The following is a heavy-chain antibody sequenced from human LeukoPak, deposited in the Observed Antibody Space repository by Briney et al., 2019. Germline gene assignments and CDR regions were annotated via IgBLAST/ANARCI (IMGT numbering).Heavy chain of an antibody. CDR3: AKAGYYDSSGYPDPYFDY. V-gene: IGHV3-30*18. CDR2: ISYDGSNK. Sequence: GGSLRLSCAASGFTFSSYGMHWVRQAPGKGLEWVAVISYDGSNKYYADSVKGRFTISRDNSKNTLYLQTNSLRAEDTAVYYCAKAGYYDSSGYPDPYFDYWGQGTLVTVSS. CDR1: GFTFSSYG. D-gene: IGHD3-22*01. J-gene: IGHJ4*02.